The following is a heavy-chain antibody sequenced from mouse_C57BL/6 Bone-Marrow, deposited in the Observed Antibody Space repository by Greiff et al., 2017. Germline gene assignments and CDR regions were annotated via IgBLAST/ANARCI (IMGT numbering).Heavy chain of an antibody. CDR2: IYPGSGST. CDR3: AIGRENYYGYDVDY. V-gene: IGHV1-55*01. J-gene: IGHJ2*01. CDR1: GYTFTSYW. D-gene: IGHD2-2*01. Sequence: QVQLQQPGAELVKPGASVKMSCKASGYTFTSYWITWVKQRPGQGLEWIGDIYPGSGSTNYNEKFKSKATLTIATSSSTAYMQLSSLTSEDYAFYYCAIGRENYYGYDVDYWGQGTTLTVSS.